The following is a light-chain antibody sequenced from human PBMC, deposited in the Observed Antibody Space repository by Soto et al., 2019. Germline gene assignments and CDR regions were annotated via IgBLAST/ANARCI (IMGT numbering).Light chain of an antibody. CDR1: QSVSSNY. CDR3: QQYGSSPQT. J-gene: IGKJ1*01. CDR2: AAS. V-gene: IGKV3-20*01. Sequence: EIVLTHSPGTLSLSPGERATLSCRASQSVSSNYLAWFQQKPGQAPRLLIYAASSRATGLPDRFSASGSGTDFTLTISRLEPEDFAVYYCQQYGSSPQTFGQGTKVDIK.